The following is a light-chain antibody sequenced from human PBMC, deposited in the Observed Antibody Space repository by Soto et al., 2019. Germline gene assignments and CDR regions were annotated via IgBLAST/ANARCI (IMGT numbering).Light chain of an antibody. Sequence: DIQMTQSPSTLSASVGDRVTITCRASQSISTWLAWYQRKPGKAPKLLIYKASSLEGGVPSRFSGSGSGTEFNITISSLQPDDFATYYCQQYKTYPLTFGGGTTVDIK. CDR2: KAS. J-gene: IGKJ4*01. CDR1: QSISTW. V-gene: IGKV1-5*03. CDR3: QQYKTYPLT.